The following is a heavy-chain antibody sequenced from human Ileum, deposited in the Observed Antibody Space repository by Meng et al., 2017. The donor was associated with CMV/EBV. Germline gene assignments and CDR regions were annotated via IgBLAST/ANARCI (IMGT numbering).Heavy chain of an antibody. CDR2: MNPASGGT. CDR1: GYTFTRYY. CDR3: ATGLGGRLSEHNWFDP. V-gene: IGHV1-8*01. Sequence: ASVKVSCKASGYTFTRYYINWVRQAPGQGLEWMGWMNPASGGTGYAQSFQGRVTMTRDTSTSTAYMELTSLRSEDSAIYYCATGLGGRLSEHNWFDPWGHGTLVTVSS. D-gene: IGHD6-19*01. J-gene: IGHJ5*02.